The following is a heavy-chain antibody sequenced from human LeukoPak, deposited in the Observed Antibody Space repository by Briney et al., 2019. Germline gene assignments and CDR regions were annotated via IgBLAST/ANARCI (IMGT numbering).Heavy chain of an antibody. Sequence: SETLSLTCAVYGGSFSGYYWSWIRQPPGKGLEWIGEINHSGSTNYNPSLKSRVTISVDTSKNQFSLKLSSVTAADTAVYYCASMVKYSNSSSWYYWFDPWGQGTLVTVSS. CDR2: INHSGST. D-gene: IGHD6-13*01. CDR1: GGSFSGYY. CDR3: ASMVKYSNSSSWYYWFDP. V-gene: IGHV4-34*01. J-gene: IGHJ5*02.